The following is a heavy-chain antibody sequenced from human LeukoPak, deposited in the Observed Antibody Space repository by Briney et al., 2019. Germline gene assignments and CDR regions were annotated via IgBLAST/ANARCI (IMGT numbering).Heavy chain of an antibody. D-gene: IGHD6-13*01. Sequence: GGSLRLSCAASGFTVSSNYMSWVRQAPGKGLEWVSVIYSGGSTYYADSVKGRFTISRDNSKNTLYLQMNSLRAEDTAVYYCAREGSSWYGYFDYRGQGTLVTVSS. J-gene: IGHJ4*02. CDR1: GFTVSSNY. V-gene: IGHV3-53*01. CDR2: IYSGGST. CDR3: AREGSSWYGYFDY.